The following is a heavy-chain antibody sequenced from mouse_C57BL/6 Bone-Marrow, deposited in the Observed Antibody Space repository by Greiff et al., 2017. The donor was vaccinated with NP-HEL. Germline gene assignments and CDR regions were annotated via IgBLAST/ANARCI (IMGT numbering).Heavy chain of an antibody. Sequence: LVRPGASVTLSCKASGYTFTDYEMHWVKQTPVHGLEWIGAIDPETGGTAYNQKFKGKAILTADKSSSTAYMELRSLTSEDSAVYYCTRKLRYFDYWGQGTTLTVSS. J-gene: IGHJ2*01. CDR3: TRKLRYFDY. CDR2: IDPETGGT. V-gene: IGHV1-15*01. CDR1: GYTFTDYE. D-gene: IGHD1-1*01.